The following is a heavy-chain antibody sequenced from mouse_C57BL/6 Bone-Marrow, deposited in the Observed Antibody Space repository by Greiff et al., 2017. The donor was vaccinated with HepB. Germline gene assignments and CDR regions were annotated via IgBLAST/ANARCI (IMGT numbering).Heavy chain of an antibody. D-gene: IGHD2-4*01. V-gene: IGHV2-2*01. Sequence: QVQLKESGPGLVQPSQSLSIIFTVSGFSLTSYGVHWVRQSPGKGLEWLGVIWSGGSTDYNEAFISRLSISKNNSKSQVFFKMNSLQADDTAIYYCARKTMIRNAMDYWGQGTSVTVSS. CDR2: IWSGGST. CDR1: GFSLTSYG. J-gene: IGHJ4*01. CDR3: ARKTMIRNAMDY.